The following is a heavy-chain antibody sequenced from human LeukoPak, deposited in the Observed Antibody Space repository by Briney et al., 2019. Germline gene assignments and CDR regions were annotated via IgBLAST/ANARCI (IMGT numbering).Heavy chain of an antibody. CDR1: GGSISSYY. CDR3: ARRMEI. J-gene: IGHJ4*02. CDR2: IYYGGST. D-gene: IGHD2-8*01. Sequence: PSETLSLTCTVSGGSISSYYWSWIRQPPGKGLEWIGYIYYGGSTNYNPSLKSRVTISVDTSKNQFSLKLSSVTAADTAVYYCARRMEIWGQGTLVTVSS. V-gene: IGHV4-59*08.